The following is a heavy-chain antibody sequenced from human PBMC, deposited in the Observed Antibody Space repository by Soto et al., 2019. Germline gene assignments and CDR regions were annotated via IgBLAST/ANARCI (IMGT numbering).Heavy chain of an antibody. V-gene: IGHV3-23*01. CDR1: ELSSSNHA. CDR3: ASGGLHGYTNGGLSYFHS. CDR2: ISGTDGGA. D-gene: IGHD5-18*01. Sequence: EVHLLESGGGLVQPGGSLRLSCAASELSSSNHAMTWVRQAPGKGLEWVSGISGTDGGAYYADSVKGRFTISRDNSRSILYLQMNSLRVEYTAVYYCASGGLHGYTNGGLSYFHSWGQGTRVTVSS. J-gene: IGHJ4*02.